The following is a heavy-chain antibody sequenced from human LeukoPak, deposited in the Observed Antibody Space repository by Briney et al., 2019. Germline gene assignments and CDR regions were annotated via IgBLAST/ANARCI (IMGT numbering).Heavy chain of an antibody. Sequence: ASVKVSCKASGYTFTNYAMQWVRQAPGQRLEWMGWINAGNGNTRYSQRFQGRVTITRDTSASTVYMEVTSLRSEDTAVYYCARGIWSRTVSSYYLDYWGQGTLVTVSS. D-gene: IGHD3-3*01. J-gene: IGHJ4*02. CDR3: ARGIWSRTVSSYYLDY. CDR2: INAGNGNT. V-gene: IGHV1-3*01. CDR1: GYTFTNYA.